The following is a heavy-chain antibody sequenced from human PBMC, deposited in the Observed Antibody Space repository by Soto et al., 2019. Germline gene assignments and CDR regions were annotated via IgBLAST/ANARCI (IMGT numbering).Heavy chain of an antibody. J-gene: IGHJ6*02. V-gene: IGHV3-30*18. D-gene: IGHD3-10*02. Sequence: QVQLVESGGGVVQPGRSLRLSCAASGFTFSSYGMHWVRQAPGKGLEWVAVISYDGSNKYYADSVKGRFTISRDNSKNTLYLQMNSRRAEDTAVYYCAKGGMVGYYYYGMDVWGQGTTVTVSS. CDR1: GFTFSSYG. CDR2: ISYDGSNK. CDR3: AKGGMVGYYYYGMDV.